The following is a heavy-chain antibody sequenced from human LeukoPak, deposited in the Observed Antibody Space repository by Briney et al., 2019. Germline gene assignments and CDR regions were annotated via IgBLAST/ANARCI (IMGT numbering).Heavy chain of an antibody. CDR2: MNPNSGNT. CDR3: ARENETAAGFGP. V-gene: IGHV1-8*03. J-gene: IGHJ5*02. D-gene: IGHD6-13*01. Sequence: ASVKVSCKASGYTFTSYDINWVRQATGQGLEWMGWMNPNSGNTGYAQKFQGRVTITRNTSISTAYMELSSLRSEDTAVYYCARENETAAGFGPWGQGTLVTVSS. CDR1: GYTFTSYD.